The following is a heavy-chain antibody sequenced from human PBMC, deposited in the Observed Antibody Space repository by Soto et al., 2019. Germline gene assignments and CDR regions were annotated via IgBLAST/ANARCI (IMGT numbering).Heavy chain of an antibody. CDR2: IKSKTDGGTT. CDR3: TTDHKWKLLPTLPHDAFDI. D-gene: IGHD1-26*01. Sequence: GGSLRLSCAATGFTFSNAWMSWVRKAPGKGLEWVGRIKSKTDGGTTDYAAPVIGRFTISRDDSKNTLYLQMNSLKTEDTAVYYCTTDHKWKLLPTLPHDAFDIWGQGTMVSVSS. V-gene: IGHV3-15*01. J-gene: IGHJ3*02. CDR1: GFTFSNAW.